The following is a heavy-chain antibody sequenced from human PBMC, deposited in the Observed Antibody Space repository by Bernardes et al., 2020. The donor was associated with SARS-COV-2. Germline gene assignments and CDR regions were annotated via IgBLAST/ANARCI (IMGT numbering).Heavy chain of an antibody. Sequence: GSLILSCAGSGFIFSTYWMSWVRQAPGTGLEWVASIKQDGSEKYYVDSVKGRFTVSRDTARNSLYMQMNSLRAEDTAVYYCARDYPDPADWGQGTLVTVSS. D-gene: IGHD6-13*01. CDR2: IKQDGSEK. V-gene: IGHV3-7*01. J-gene: IGHJ4*02. CDR3: ARDYPDPAD. CDR1: GFIFSTYW.